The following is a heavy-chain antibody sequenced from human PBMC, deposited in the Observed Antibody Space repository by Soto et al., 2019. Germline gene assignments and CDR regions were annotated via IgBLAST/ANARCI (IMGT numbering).Heavy chain of an antibody. CDR3: ARGVSAGVDY. CDR1: GYSFTSLD. J-gene: IGHJ4*02. Sequence: ASVKVSCKASGYSFTSLDINWLRQTSGQGLEWMGWMEPSTGKTGYAQKFQGRVTMTRDTSINTAYMELTTLTSDDTAFYYCARGVSAGVDYWGQGTLVTVSS. V-gene: IGHV1-8*01. D-gene: IGHD1-26*01. CDR2: MEPSTGKT.